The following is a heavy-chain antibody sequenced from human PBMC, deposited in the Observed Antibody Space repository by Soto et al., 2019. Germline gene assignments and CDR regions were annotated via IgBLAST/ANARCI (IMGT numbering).Heavy chain of an antibody. D-gene: IGHD3-9*01. CDR1: GDSISSDGYY. CDR2: IYYSGST. Sequence: QVQLQESGPGLVKASQTLSLTCTVSGDSISSDGYYWTWIRQHPGKGLEWIGDIYYSGSTSYNPSLESRVTMSVHTSDNQLSLKLLSVTAADTAVYYCARRHDALTGPDAFDVWGQGTKVTVSS. CDR3: ARRHDALTGPDAFDV. J-gene: IGHJ3*01. V-gene: IGHV4-31*03.